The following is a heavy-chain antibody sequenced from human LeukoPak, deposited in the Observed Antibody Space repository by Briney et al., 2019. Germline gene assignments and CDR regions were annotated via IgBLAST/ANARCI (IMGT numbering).Heavy chain of an antibody. CDR1: GFTFSNYW. V-gene: IGHV3-7*03. J-gene: IGHJ6*02. D-gene: IGHD2-2*02. Sequence: GGSLRLSCAASGFTFSNYWMTWVRQAPGKGLEWVANIKQDESEKYYVDSVKGRFTISRDNSKNTLYLQMNSLRAEDTAVYYCATRGYCSSTSCYTSRYGMDVWGQGTTVTVSS. CDR3: ATRGYCSSTSCYTSRYGMDV. CDR2: IKQDESEK.